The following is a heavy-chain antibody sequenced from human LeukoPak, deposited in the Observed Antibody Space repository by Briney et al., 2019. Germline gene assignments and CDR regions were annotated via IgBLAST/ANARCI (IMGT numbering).Heavy chain of an antibody. V-gene: IGHV4-28*01. J-gene: IGHJ4*02. D-gene: IGHD1-1*01. Sequence: SDTLSLTCAVSGYSISSSNWWGWIRQPPGKGLEWIGYIYYSGSTYYNPSLKSRVTMSLDTSKNQFSLKLSSVTAVDTAVYYCARNGGEGNDGLDYWGQRTLVTVSS. CDR2: IYYSGST. CDR3: ARNGGEGNDGLDY. CDR1: GYSISSSNW.